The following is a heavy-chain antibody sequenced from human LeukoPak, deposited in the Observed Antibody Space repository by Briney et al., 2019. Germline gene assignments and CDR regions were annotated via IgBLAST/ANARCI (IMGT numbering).Heavy chain of an antibody. V-gene: IGHV4-34*01. Sequence: SETLSLTCAAYGGSFGGYYWSWIRQPPGKGLEWIGEINHSGSTNYNPSLKSRVTISVDTSKNQFSLKLSSVTAADTAVYYCARAQWLPTTPFDYWGQGTLVTVSS. CDR2: INHSGST. CDR1: GGSFGGYY. D-gene: IGHD6-19*01. CDR3: ARAQWLPTTPFDY. J-gene: IGHJ4*02.